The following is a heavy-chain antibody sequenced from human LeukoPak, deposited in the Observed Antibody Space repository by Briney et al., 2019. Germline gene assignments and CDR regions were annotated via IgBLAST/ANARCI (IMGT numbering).Heavy chain of an antibody. V-gene: IGHV4-4*07. CDR1: GGSISSYY. CDR2: IYISGNT. D-gene: IGHD6-13*01. CDR3: ARSETTVSWYSADYFDY. J-gene: IGHJ4*02. Sequence: SETLSLTCTVSGGSISSYYWSWIRQPAGKGLEGIGRIYISGNTTQNPSLKSRVTLSLDTSNNQFSLQLTSVTAADTAVYYCARSETTVSWYSADYFDYWGQGTLVTVSS.